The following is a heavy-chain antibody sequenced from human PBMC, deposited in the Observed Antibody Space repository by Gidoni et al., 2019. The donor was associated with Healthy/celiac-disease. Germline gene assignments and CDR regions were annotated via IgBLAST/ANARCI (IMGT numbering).Heavy chain of an antibody. Sequence: QVQLQQWGAGLLKPSETLSLTCAVHGGSFSGYYWSWIRQPPGKGLEWIGEINHSGSTNYNPSLKSRVTISVDTSKNQFSLKLSSVTAADTAVYYCARGGLRGYCSGGSCYKFDPWGQGTLVTVSS. CDR3: ARGGLRGYCSGGSCYKFDP. D-gene: IGHD2-15*01. V-gene: IGHV4-34*01. J-gene: IGHJ5*02. CDR1: GGSFSGYY. CDR2: INHSGST.